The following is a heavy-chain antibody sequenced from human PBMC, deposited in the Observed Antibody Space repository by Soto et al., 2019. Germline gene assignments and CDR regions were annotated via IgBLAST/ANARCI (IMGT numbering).Heavy chain of an antibody. D-gene: IGHD2-8*01. CDR3: ARFPPFTNYHPYFDS. V-gene: IGHV3-48*03. J-gene: IGHJ4*02. Sequence: GRSLRLSCAASGFIFSNYEMNWVRQAPGKGLEWLSYIHNVNGVIYYADSVGGRFTISRDNAKNSLYMQMTDLGAEDTAVYYCARFPPFTNYHPYFDSWGEGVLVTVSS. CDR1: GFIFSNYE. CDR2: IHNVNGVI.